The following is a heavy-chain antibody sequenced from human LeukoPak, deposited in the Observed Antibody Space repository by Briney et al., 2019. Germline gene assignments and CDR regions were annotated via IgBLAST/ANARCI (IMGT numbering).Heavy chain of an antibody. CDR3: AKVQSVGPTDGSIDY. V-gene: IGHV3-23*01. CDR2: ISGSGGST. Sequence: GGSLRLSCAASGFTFSSYAMSWVRQAPGKGLEWVSAISGSGGSTYYADSVKGRFTISRDNSKNTLYLQMNSLRAEDTAVFYCAKVQSVGPTDGSIDYWGQGTLVTVSS. D-gene: IGHD1-26*01. CDR1: GFTFSSYA. J-gene: IGHJ4*02.